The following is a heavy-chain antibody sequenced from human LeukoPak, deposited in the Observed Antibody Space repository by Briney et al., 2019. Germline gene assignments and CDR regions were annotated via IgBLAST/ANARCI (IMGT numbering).Heavy chain of an antibody. Sequence: PSETLSLTCTVSGASISPYYWSWIRQPAGKGLEWIACINYSGSTNYNPSLKRRLTISVDTSKNQFSLKLSSVTAADTAVYYCARDVGTYYDDSGYFDSWGQGTLVTVSS. CDR3: ARDVGTYYDDSGYFDS. V-gene: IGHV4-59*01. D-gene: IGHD3-22*01. CDR2: INYSGST. J-gene: IGHJ5*01. CDR1: GASISPYY.